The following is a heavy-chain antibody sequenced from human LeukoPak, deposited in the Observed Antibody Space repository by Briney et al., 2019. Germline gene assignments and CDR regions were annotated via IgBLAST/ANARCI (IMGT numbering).Heavy chain of an antibody. J-gene: IGHJ4*02. V-gene: IGHV4-59*12. CDR1: GGSISSYY. CDR3: ARRAPTEFFDF. Sequence: SETLSLTCTVSGGSISSYYWSWIRQPPGKGLEWIGCLYHTGSTYYNPSLKSRLIISVDTSTNLFSLKLSSVTAADTAVYYCARRAPTEFFDFWGQGTLVTVSS. CDR2: LYHTGST.